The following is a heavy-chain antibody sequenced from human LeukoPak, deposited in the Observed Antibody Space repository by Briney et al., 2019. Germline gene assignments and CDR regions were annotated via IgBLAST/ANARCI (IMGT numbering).Heavy chain of an antibody. CDR2: IYYSGST. D-gene: IGHD6-19*01. V-gene: IGHV4-59*01. CDR3: ARDAGYSGGIDY. J-gene: IGHJ4*02. CDR1: GGSISSYY. Sequence: PSETLSLTCTVSGGSISSYYWSWIRQPPGKGLEWIGYIYYSGSTNYNPSLKSRVTISVDTSKNQFSLKLSSVTAADTAVYYCARDAGYSGGIDYWGQGTLVTVSS.